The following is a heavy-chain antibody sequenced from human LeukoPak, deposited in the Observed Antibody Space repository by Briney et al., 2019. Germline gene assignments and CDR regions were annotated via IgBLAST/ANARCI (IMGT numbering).Heavy chain of an antibody. Sequence: SETLSLTCAVYGGSFSGYYWSWIRQPPGKGLEWIGEINHSGSTNYNPSLKSRVTISVDTSKDQFSLKLSSVTAADTAVYYCARGRVAAAGTIYYYYYYYMDVWGKGTTVTVSS. J-gene: IGHJ6*03. D-gene: IGHD6-13*01. CDR3: ARGRVAAAGTIYYYYYYYMDV. CDR1: GGSFSGYY. V-gene: IGHV4-34*01. CDR2: INHSGST.